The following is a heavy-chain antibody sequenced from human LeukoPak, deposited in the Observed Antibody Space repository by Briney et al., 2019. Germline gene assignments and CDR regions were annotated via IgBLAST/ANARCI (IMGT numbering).Heavy chain of an antibody. D-gene: IGHD2-2*02. CDR1: GGSTSSYY. J-gene: IGHJ6*03. V-gene: IGHV4-4*07. Sequence: SETLSLTCTVSGGSTSSYYWSWIRQPAGKGLEWIGRIYTSGSTNYNPSLKSRVTMSVDTSKNQFSLKLSSVTAAGTAVYYCARALRYIVVVPAAIRNYYYYYYMDVWGKGTTVTVSS. CDR2: IYTSGST. CDR3: ARALRYIVVVPAAIRNYYYYYYMDV.